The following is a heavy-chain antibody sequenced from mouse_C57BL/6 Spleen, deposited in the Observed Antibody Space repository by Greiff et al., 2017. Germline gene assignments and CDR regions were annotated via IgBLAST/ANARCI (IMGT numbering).Heavy chain of an antibody. D-gene: IGHD1-1*01. J-gene: IGHJ4*01. Sequence: QVHVKQSGAELVKPGASVKLSCKASGYTFTSYWMHWVKQRPGRGLEWIGRIDPNSGGTKYNEKFKSKATLTVDKPSSTAYMQLSSLTSEDSAVYYCARTILRGGYAMDYWGQGTSVTVSS. CDR3: ARTILRGGYAMDY. CDR1: GYTFTSYW. CDR2: IDPNSGGT. V-gene: IGHV1-72*01.